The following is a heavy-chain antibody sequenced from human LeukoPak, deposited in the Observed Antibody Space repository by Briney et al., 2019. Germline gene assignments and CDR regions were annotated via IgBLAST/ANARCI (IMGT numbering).Heavy chain of an antibody. CDR2: ITSSSSYI. V-gene: IGHV3-21*04. CDR1: GFTFSTYN. Sequence: GGSLRLSCAASGFTFSTYNMNWVRQAPGKGLEWVSSITSSSSYIYYADSVKGRFTISRDNSKNTLYLQMNSLRAEDTAVYYCAKSGYNRFDYWGQGTLVTVSS. J-gene: IGHJ4*02. CDR3: AKSGYNRFDY. D-gene: IGHD5-24*01.